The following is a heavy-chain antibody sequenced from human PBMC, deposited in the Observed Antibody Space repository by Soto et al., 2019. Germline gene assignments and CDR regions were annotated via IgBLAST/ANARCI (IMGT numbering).Heavy chain of an antibody. CDR2: ISYDGSNK. CDR1: GFTFSSYA. J-gene: IGHJ6*02. D-gene: IGHD6-19*01. CDR3: GRGREQQWVAVGVYYYYGMDV. V-gene: IGHV3-30-3*01. Sequence: QVQLVESGGGVVQPGRSLRLSCAASGFTFSSYAMHWVRQAPGKGLEWVAVISYDGSNKYSADSVKGRFTISRDNSKNTLYLKMNRMAAEDTAVYYCGRGREQQWVAVGVYYYYGMDVWGQGTTVTVSS.